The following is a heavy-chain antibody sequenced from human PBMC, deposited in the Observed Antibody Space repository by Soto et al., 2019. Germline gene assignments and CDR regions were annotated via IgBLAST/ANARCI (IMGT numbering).Heavy chain of an antibody. CDR1: GGTIKITNG. V-gene: IGHV4-4*02. CDR3: EVGICGCGDLLPAAF. CDR2: IYHSGST. J-gene: IGHJ3*01. D-gene: IGHD3-10*01. Sequence: PSGTPAITSAASGGTIKITNGAGSVRQPPGKGLEWIGQIYHSGSTNYNPSLKSRVTISVDKPKNQFSLKLNSVTAAGTALYFGEVGICGCGDLLPAAFWGQGTMVTVSS.